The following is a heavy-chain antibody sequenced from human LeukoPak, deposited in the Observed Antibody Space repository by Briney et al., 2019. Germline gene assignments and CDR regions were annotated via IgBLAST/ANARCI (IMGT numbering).Heavy chain of an antibody. Sequence: SETLSLTCTVSGGSINSYYWSWIRQPPGKGLEWIAYIDYSGSTKYNPSLKSRVTITLDTSKNQFSLKLSSVTAADTAVYYCARDRRGYYDSSGYFDYWGQGTLVTVSS. J-gene: IGHJ4*02. CDR2: IDYSGST. CDR3: ARDRRGYYDSSGYFDY. CDR1: GGSINSYY. D-gene: IGHD3-22*01. V-gene: IGHV4-59*01.